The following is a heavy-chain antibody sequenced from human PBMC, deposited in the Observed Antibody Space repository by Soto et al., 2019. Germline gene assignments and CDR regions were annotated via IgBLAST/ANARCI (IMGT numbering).Heavy chain of an antibody. CDR2: IDHRGST. D-gene: IGHD5-18*01. CDR1: GGSISSSNW. Sequence: QVQLQESGPGLVKPSGTLSLTCAVSGGSISSSNWWSWVRQPPGKGLEWIGEIDHRGSTNHNPSLQSRFTIAVDKSMNQFSLKLSSVPAADTAVYYCVRGVQLWLSPIDYYYGMDVWGQGTTVTVSS. V-gene: IGHV4-4*02. J-gene: IGHJ6*02. CDR3: VRGVQLWLSPIDYYYGMDV.